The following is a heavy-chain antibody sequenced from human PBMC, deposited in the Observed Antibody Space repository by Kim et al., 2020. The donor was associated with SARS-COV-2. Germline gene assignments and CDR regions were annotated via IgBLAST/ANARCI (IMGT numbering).Heavy chain of an antibody. CDR3: ARGIAVRGPGDY. CDR2: ISYDGSNK. D-gene: IGHD6-19*01. J-gene: IGHJ4*02. Sequence: GGSLRLSCAASGFTFSSYTMYWVRQAPGKGLEWVALISYDGSNKYYADSVKGRFTISRDHSKNTLYLQMNSLRPEDTAVFYCARGIAVRGPGDYWGQGTLVTVSS. V-gene: IGHV3-30-3*01. CDR1: GFTFSSYT.